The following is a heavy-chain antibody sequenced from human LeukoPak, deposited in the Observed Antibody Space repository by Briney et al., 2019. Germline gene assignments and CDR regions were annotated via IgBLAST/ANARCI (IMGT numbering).Heavy chain of an antibody. D-gene: IGHD1-26*01. J-gene: IGHJ4*02. CDR1: GFSFRNYA. CDR2: INTDGRIT. V-gene: IGHV3-64*02. CDR3: TRDGGSFCDFDY. Sequence: GGSLRLSCVASGFSFRNYAIHWVRQAPGKGLEYVSVINTDGRITYYADSVKGRFTISRDNSKNTVYLQIGSLRGEDMAVYYCTRDGGSFCDFDYWGQGALVTVSS.